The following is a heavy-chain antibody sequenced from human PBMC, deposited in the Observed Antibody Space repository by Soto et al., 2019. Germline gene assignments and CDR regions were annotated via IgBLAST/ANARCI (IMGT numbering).Heavy chain of an antibody. V-gene: IGHV5-51*01. CDR2: FYPGDFNV. D-gene: IGHD1-26*01. J-gene: IGHJ6*02. CDR1: GYNFANYW. Sequence: GESLKNSCKGSGYNFANYWIAWVRRMPEKGLEWMGIFYPGDFNVKYSPSFQGQVIISVDKSVTTAYLQWSSLKASDTGMYYCARLISGSLDVWGQGSTVTDS. CDR3: ARLISGSLDV.